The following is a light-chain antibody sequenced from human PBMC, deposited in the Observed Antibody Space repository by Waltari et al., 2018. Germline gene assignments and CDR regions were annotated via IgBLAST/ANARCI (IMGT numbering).Light chain of an antibody. CDR2: EVS. CDR3: KQGVQLPLT. Sequence: DIVMTQTPLSLSVSPGQPASISCKSSQSLLHRDGKTYLYWYLKRPGQSPQLLVSEVSSRFSGVPDRFSGRGSGTDFTLKISRVEAEDVGLYYCKQGVQLPLTFGGGTKVEIQ. CDR1: QSLLHRDGKTY. J-gene: IGKJ4*01. V-gene: IGKV2-29*03.